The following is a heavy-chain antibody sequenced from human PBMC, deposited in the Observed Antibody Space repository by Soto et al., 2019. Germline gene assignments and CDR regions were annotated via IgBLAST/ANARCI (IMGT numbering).Heavy chain of an antibody. CDR2: IYYSGST. Sequence: QLQLQESGPGLVKPSETLSLTCTVSGGSISSSSYYWGWIRQPPGKGLEWIGSIYYSGSTYYNPSLKSRVTISVDTSKNQFSLKLSSVTAADTAVYYCARAYSSGWMKYYYYYYGMDVWGQGTTVTVSS. CDR1: GGSISSSSYY. J-gene: IGHJ6*02. V-gene: IGHV4-39*01. CDR3: ARAYSSGWMKYYYYYYGMDV. D-gene: IGHD6-19*01.